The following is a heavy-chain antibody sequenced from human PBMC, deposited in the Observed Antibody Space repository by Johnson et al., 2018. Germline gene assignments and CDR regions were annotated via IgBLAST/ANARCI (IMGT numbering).Heavy chain of an antibody. J-gene: IGHJ6*03. CDR1: GGSISSYY. CDR2: IYYSGST. D-gene: IGHD3-22*01. V-gene: IGHV4-59*01. Sequence: QVQLVESGPGLVKPSETLSLTCTVSGGSISSYYWSWIRQPPGKGLEWIGYIYYSGSTNYNPSLKSRVTISVDTSKNQFSLTLRSVTAADTAVYYCARDTYYYDSSGYYPYYYYYMDVWGKGTTVTVSS. CDR3: ARDTYYYDSSGYYPYYYYYMDV.